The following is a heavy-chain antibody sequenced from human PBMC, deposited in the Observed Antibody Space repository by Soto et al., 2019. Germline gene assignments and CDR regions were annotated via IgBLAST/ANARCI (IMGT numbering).Heavy chain of an antibody. CDR1: GFTFSNYA. Sequence: GGSLRLSCAASGFTFSNYAMQWVRQAPGKGLEYVSGISSNGGSTYYANSVKGRFTISRDNSKNTLYLQMNSLRAEDTAVYYCARYSSGWYFDAFDIWGQGTMVTVS. V-gene: IGHV3-64*01. CDR3: ARYSSGWYFDAFDI. J-gene: IGHJ3*02. CDR2: ISSNGGST. D-gene: IGHD6-19*01.